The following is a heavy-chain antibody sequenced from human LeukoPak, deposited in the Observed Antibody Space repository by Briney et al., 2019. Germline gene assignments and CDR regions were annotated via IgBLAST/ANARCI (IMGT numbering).Heavy chain of an antibody. CDR1: GGTFSSYA. Sequence: SVTVSFKASGGTFSSYAISWVRQAPGQGLEWMGGIIPIFGTANYAQKFQGRVTITADESTSTAYMELSSLRAEDTAVYYCASGFKLADDAFDIWGQGTMVTVSS. CDR3: ASGFKLADDAFDI. CDR2: IIPIFGTA. D-gene: IGHD6-13*01. J-gene: IGHJ3*02. V-gene: IGHV1-69*13.